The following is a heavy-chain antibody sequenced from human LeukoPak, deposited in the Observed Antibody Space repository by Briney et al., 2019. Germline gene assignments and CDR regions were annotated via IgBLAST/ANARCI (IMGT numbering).Heavy chain of an antibody. CDR3: ARHPRIAAAFIDY. J-gene: IGHJ4*02. CDR2: IYHSGST. Sequence: PSETLSLTCTVSGYSISSGYYWGWIRQPPGKGLEWIGSIYHSGSTYYNPSLKSRVTISVDTSKNQFSLKLSSVTAADTAVYYCARHPRIAAAFIDYWGQGTLVTVSS. D-gene: IGHD6-13*01. V-gene: IGHV4-38-2*02. CDR1: GYSISSGYY.